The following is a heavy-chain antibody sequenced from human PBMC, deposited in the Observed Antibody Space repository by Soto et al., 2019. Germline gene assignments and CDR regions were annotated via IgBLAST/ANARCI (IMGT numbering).Heavy chain of an antibody. CDR3: ATIPSVVAAITEFDV. J-gene: IGHJ6*02. Sequence: ASVKVSCKVSGYTLTELSMHWVRQAPGKGLEWMGGFDPEDGETIYAQKFQGRVTMTEDTSTDTAYMELSSLRSEDTAVYYCATIPSVVAAITEFDVWGQGTTVTVSS. CDR1: GYTLTELS. V-gene: IGHV1-24*01. D-gene: IGHD2-15*01. CDR2: FDPEDGET.